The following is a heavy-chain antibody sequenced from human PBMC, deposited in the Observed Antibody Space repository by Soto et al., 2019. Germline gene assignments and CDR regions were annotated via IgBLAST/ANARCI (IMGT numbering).Heavy chain of an antibody. CDR3: ARAQYQLLPGFDY. J-gene: IGHJ4*02. Sequence: GASGKVSWEASGNTFTTSALHWGRPAPGQRLEWMGGINAGNGNTKYSQKFQGRVTITRDTSATTAYMELSSLRSEDTAVYYCARAQYQLLPGFDYWGQGTLVTVSS. CDR1: GNTFTTSA. D-gene: IGHD2-2*01. CDR2: INAGNGNT. V-gene: IGHV1-3*01.